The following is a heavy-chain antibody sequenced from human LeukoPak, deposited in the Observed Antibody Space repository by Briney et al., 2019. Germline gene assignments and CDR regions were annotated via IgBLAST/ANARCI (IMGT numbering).Heavy chain of an antibody. Sequence: GGSLRLSCAASGFTFSSYWMHWVRQAPGKGLVWVSRINSDGSSTRYADSVKGRFTISRDNAKNTLYLQMNSLRDEDTAVYYCASAYHFWSGREGSYNWFDPWGQGTLVTVSS. D-gene: IGHD3-3*01. CDR1: GFTFSSYW. CDR2: INSDGSST. V-gene: IGHV3-74*01. J-gene: IGHJ5*02. CDR3: ASAYHFWSGREGSYNWFDP.